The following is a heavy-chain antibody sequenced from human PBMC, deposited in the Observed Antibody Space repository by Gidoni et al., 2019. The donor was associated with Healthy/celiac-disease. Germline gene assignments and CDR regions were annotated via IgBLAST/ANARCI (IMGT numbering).Heavy chain of an antibody. J-gene: IGHJ4*02. CDR1: GFTFSSYA. CDR3: AKDSPSDIVVVVAARRFDY. Sequence: EVQLLVSGGGLVQPGGSLRLSCAASGFTFSSYAMSWVRQAPGKGLEWVSAISGSGGRTYYADAVKGRFTISRDNSKNTLYLQMNSLRAEDTAVYYCAKDSPSDIVVVVAARRFDYWGQGTLVTVSS. CDR2: ISGSGGRT. D-gene: IGHD2-15*01. V-gene: IGHV3-23*01.